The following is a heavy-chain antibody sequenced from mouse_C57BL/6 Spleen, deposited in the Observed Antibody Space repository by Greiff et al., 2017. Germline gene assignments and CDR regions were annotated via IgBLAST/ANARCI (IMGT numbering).Heavy chain of an antibody. CDR1: GYTFTSYG. J-gene: IGHJ2*01. D-gene: IGHD2-3*01. CDR2: MYPRSGNT. CDR3: ARWVTTTPVYFDY. Sequence: VHLVESGAELARPGASVKLSCKASGYTFTSYGISWVKQRTGQGLEWIGEMYPRSGNTYYNEKFKGQATLTEDKSSSTAYMELRSLTSEDSAVYFCARWVTTTPVYFDYWGQGTTLTVSS. V-gene: IGHV1-81*01.